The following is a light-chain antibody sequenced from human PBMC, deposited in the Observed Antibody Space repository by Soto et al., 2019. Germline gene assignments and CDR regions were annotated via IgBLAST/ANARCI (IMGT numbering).Light chain of an antibody. V-gene: IGKV1-6*01. CDR3: LQDYSYPYT. J-gene: IGKJ2*01. Sequence: AIQMTQSPSSLSASVGDRVTITCRASQGIRNDLGWYQQKPGRAPKLLIYAASSLHSGVSSRFSGSGSGTDFTLNISSLQPEDFATYYCLQDYSYPYTFGQGTKLEIK. CDR1: QGIRND. CDR2: AAS.